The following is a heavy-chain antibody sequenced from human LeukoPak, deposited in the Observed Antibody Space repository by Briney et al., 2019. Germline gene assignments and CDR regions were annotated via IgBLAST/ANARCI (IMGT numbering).Heavy chain of an antibody. CDR1: GFTFSDYW. J-gene: IGHJ5*02. Sequence: PGGSLRLSCVASGFTFSDYWMHWVRQPPGKGLVWVSRIYVDGRTTNYADSVKGRFTISRDNAKNTVYLEMNSLSVEDTATYYCIRDFRSADLWGQGTLVTVTS. V-gene: IGHV3-74*01. CDR3: IRDFRSADL. CDR2: IYVDGRTT.